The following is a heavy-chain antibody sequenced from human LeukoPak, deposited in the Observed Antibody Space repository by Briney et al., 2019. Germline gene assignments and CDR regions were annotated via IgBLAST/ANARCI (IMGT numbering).Heavy chain of an antibody. CDR2: IRYDGSSK. CDR1: GFTFSNYG. J-gene: IGHJ4*02. Sequence: GGSLRLSCAASGFTFSNYGMHWVRHTPGKGLEWVAFIRYDGSSKYYADSVKGRFTISRDNSKNTLYLQMNILRAEDTAVYYCAAYRNSGLDYWGQGTLVTVSS. CDR3: AAYRNSGLDY. V-gene: IGHV3-30*02. D-gene: IGHD4-11*01.